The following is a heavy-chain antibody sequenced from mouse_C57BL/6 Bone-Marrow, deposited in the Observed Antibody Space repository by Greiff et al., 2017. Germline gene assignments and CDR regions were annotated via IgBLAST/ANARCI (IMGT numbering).Heavy chain of an antibody. D-gene: IGHD2-3*01. CDR3: SSFDGNYFDF. J-gene: IGHJ2*01. Sequence: VQLQQSGAELVRPGASVKLSCTASGFNIKDDYIHWVKQRPEQGLEWIGRIDPEIGDTEYAAKFQGKATITSDTSYNTAYLQLSSLTSEDTAVYYCSSFDGNYFDFWGQGTPRTVAS. CDR2: IDPEIGDT. V-gene: IGHV14-4*01. CDR1: GFNIKDDY.